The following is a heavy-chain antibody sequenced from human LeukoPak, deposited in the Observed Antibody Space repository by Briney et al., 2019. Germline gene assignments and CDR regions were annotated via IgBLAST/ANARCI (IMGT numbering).Heavy chain of an antibody. Sequence: SETLSLTCTVSGGSISSYYWSWIRQPAGKGLEWIGRIYTSGSTNYNPSLKSRVTMSVDTSKNQFSLKLSSVTAADTAVYYCARDMRYCSSTSCFYYYYGMDVWGQGTTVTVSS. V-gene: IGHV4-4*07. CDR3: ARDMRYCSSTSCFYYYYGMDV. CDR2: IYTSGST. D-gene: IGHD2-2*01. J-gene: IGHJ6*02. CDR1: GGSISSYY.